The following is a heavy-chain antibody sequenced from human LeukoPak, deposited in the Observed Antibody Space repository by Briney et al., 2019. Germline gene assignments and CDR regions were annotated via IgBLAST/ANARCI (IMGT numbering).Heavy chain of an antibody. D-gene: IGHD1/OR15-1a*01. CDR1: GFKFSDRY. CDR3: GRIAINANNGMDV. V-gene: IGHV3-72*01. Sequence: GVSVPLSCAPSGFKFSDRYIHWVRPPPPRGGAGVGRSRNKANRYTIEDAASVEGRFTISRDVSASSLYQQMNSLRPEHTGVYYCGRIAINANNGMDVWGQGTTVTVYS. J-gene: IGHJ6*02. CDR2: SRNKANRYTI.